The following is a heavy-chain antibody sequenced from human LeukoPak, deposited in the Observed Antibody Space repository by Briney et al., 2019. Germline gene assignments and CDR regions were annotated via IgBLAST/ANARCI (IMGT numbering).Heavy chain of an antibody. J-gene: IGHJ6*03. V-gene: IGHV3-23*01. CDR2: ISGSGYST. CDR1: GFTFSNYA. CDR3: ARDGYYYYMDV. Sequence: PGGSLRLSCAASGFTFSNYAMSWVRQAPGKGLEWVSAISGSGYSTYYADSVKGRFTISRDNAKNTLYLQMNSLRAEDTAVYYCARDGYYYYMDVWGKGTTVTVSS.